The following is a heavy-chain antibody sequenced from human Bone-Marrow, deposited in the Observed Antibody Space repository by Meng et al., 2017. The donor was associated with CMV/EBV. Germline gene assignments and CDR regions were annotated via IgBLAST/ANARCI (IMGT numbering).Heavy chain of an antibody. Sequence: GESLKISCAASGFTVSSNYMSWVRQAPGKGLEWVSVIYSGGSTYYADSVKGRFTISRDNAKNTLYLQMNSLRAEDTAVYYCARAPWVNWGQGKLVTVSS. V-gene: IGHV3-66*01. CDR2: IYSGGST. CDR1: GFTVSSNY. D-gene: IGHD4-23*01. CDR3: ARAPWVN. J-gene: IGHJ4*02.